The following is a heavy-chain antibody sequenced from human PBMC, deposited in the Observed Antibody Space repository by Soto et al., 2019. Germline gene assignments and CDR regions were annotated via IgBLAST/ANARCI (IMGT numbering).Heavy chain of an antibody. D-gene: IGHD6-13*01. CDR1: GFTFSNYW. CDR2: VNNDGTDT. V-gene: IGHV3-74*03. Sequence: GGSLRLSCAASGFTFSNYWMYWVRQAPGKGLVWVSRVNNDGTDTTHADSVKGRFTISRVNAENTLYLQMNSLRAEDTAVYYCARGGLQHALDVWGQGSTVTVSS. CDR3: ARGGLQHALDV. J-gene: IGHJ6*02.